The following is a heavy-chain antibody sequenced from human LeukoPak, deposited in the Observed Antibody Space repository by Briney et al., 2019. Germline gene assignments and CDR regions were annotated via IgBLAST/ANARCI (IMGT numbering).Heavy chain of an antibody. CDR3: ARLGGCSSTSCSYFDY. CDR2: INPNSGGT. D-gene: IGHD2-2*01. J-gene: IGHJ4*02. Sequence: GASVKVSCKASGYTFTSYDINWVRQATGQGLEWMGWINPNSGGTNYAQKFQGRVTMTRDTSISTAYMELSRLRSDDTAVYYCARLGGCSSTSCSYFDYWGQGTLVTVSS. CDR1: GYTFTSYD. V-gene: IGHV1-2*02.